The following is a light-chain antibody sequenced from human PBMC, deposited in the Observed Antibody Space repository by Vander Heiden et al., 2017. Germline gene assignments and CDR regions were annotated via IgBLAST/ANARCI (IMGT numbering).Light chain of an antibody. CDR2: CAS. CDR1: QIVSSSY. Sequence: EIVFTQSPGTLSLSPGERPTISCRASQIVSSSYLAWYQQNPGQAPRLLIYCASSRDTGIPDRFSGSGCGTDFTLTISRLEPEDFAVYYCHHYCSSPKPFGQGTQLEIK. CDR3: HHYCSSPKP. V-gene: IGKV3-20*01. J-gene: IGKJ2*01.